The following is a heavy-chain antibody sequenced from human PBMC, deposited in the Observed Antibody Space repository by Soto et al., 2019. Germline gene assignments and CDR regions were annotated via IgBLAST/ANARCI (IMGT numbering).Heavy chain of an antibody. CDR3: AKDSTEGMDA. CDR2: ISGSGGST. J-gene: IGHJ6*02. D-gene: IGHD3-3*02. V-gene: IGHV3-23*01. CDR1: GFPFSIYA. Sequence: GGSLRLSCAASGFPFSIYAMSLVRQSPGKGLEWVSCISGSGGSTYYADSVKGRVTISRDNSKNTLYLQMNSLRAEDTAVYYCAKDSTEGMDAWGQGLKVTV.